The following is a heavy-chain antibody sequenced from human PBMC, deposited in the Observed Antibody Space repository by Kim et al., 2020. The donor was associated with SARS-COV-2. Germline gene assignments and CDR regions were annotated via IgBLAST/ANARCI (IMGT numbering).Heavy chain of an antibody. CDR3: ARNQVSDY. V-gene: IGHV1-18*01. J-gene: IGHJ4*02. CDR2: NGHT. Sequence: NGHTNYAQKLQGRVTMTTDTSTSTAYMELRSLRSDDTAVYYCARNQVSDYWGQGTLVTVSS.